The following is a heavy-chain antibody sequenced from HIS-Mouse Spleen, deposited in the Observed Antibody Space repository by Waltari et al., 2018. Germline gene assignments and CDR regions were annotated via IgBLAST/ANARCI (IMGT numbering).Heavy chain of an antibody. Sequence: QLQLQESGPGLVKPSETLSLTCTVSGGSFSSSSYYWGWIRQPPGKGLEWIGSIYYSGSTYYNPSLKSRVTISVDTSKNQFSLKLSSVTAADTAVYYCARDYGDNWFDPWGQGTLVTVSS. J-gene: IGHJ5*02. CDR2: IYYSGST. CDR3: ARDYGDNWFDP. CDR1: GGSFSSSSYY. D-gene: IGHD4-17*01. V-gene: IGHV4-39*07.